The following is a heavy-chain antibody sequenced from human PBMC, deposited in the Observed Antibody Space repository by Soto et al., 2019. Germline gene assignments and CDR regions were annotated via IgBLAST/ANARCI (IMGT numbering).Heavy chain of an antibody. D-gene: IGHD3-10*01. CDR1: GYTFSHYY. CDR3: ARRLGGGGDYFYGMDV. J-gene: IGHJ6*02. CDR2: INPNSDGT. V-gene: IGHV1-2*02. Sequence: QVQLVQSGAEVKKPGASVKVSCKTSGYTFSHYYIHWMRQVPGQGPEWMGWINPNSDGTKYAKNFQGGITMTRDTSISPAFLELRRLRSNDTAVYYCARRLGGGGDYFYGMDVWGQGTAVTVSS.